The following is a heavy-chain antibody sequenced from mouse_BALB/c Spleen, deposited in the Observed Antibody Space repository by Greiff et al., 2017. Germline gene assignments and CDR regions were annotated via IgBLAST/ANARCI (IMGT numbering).Heavy chain of an antibody. Sequence: EVHVVESGGGLVKPGGALKLSCAASGFTFSDYYMYWVRQTPEKRLEWVATISDGGSYTYYPDSVKGRFTISRDNAKNNLYLQMSSLKSEDTAMYYCARGSGRDAMDDWGQGTSGTVSS. CDR2: ISDGGSYT. V-gene: IGHV5-4*02. CDR1: GFTFSDYY. J-gene: IGHJ4*01. CDR3: ARGSGRDAMDD.